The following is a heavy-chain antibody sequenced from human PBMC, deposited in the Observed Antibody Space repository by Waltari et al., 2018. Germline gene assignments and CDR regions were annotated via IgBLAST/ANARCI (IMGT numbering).Heavy chain of an antibody. J-gene: IGHJ5*02. CDR3: TSGWGFDP. D-gene: IGHD6-19*01. CDR1: GFTVSSKY. CDR2: IHSDGKT. Sequence: EVQLVESGGGLIQPGGSLRLSCAASGFTVSSKYMSWVRQAPGKGLEWVSLIHSDGKTYYADSAKGRFTISRDNFKNTLYLQMNSLRAEDTAVYYCTSGWGFDPWGQGTLVTVSS. V-gene: IGHV3-53*01.